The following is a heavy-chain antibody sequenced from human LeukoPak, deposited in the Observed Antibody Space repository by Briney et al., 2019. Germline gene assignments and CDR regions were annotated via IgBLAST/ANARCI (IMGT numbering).Heavy chain of an antibody. CDR1: GGSFSGYY. D-gene: IGHD3-3*01. J-gene: IGHJ4*02. Sequence: SETLSLTCAVYGGSFSGYYWSWIRQPPGKGLEWIGEINHSGSTNYNPSLKSRVTISGDTSKNQFSLKLSSVTAADTAVYFCARSFDFWSGYLEYWGQGTLVTVSS. CDR3: ARSFDFWSGYLEY. CDR2: INHSGST. V-gene: IGHV4-34*01.